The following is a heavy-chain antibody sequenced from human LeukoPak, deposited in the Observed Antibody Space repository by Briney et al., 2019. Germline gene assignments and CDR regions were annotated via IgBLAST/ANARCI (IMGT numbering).Heavy chain of an antibody. D-gene: IGHD3-9*01. CDR3: AKDQSSHYYDILTGYYLDGYFDY. Sequence: GGSLRLSCVVSGFSFSDSYMTWLRQTPGKGLESLAYISPSSHDIYYADSVKGRFTISRDNSKNTLYLQMNSLRAEDTAVYYCAKDQSSHYYDILTGYYLDGYFDYWGQGTLVTVSS. CDR2: ISPSSHDI. J-gene: IGHJ4*02. V-gene: IGHV3-11*06. CDR1: GFSFSDSY.